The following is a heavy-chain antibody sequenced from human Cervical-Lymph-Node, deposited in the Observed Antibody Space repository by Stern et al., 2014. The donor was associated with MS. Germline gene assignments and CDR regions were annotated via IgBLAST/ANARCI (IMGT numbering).Heavy chain of an antibody. V-gene: IGHV1-69*01. CDR3: ALGGFGHYFEY. CDR1: GGSFSSSD. Sequence: VELLESGAEVEKPGSSVKVSCTVSGGSFSSSDISWGRQAPAQGREVMGGIIPIIGTANYAQKYQGRVTITADESTSTAYMELSSLRSEDTAIYYCALGGFGHYFEYWGQGTLVTVSS. J-gene: IGHJ4*02. D-gene: IGHD3-10*01. CDR2: IIPIIGTA.